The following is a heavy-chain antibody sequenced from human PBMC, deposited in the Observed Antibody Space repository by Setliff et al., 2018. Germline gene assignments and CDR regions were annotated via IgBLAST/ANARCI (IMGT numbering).Heavy chain of an antibody. CDR2: NYTSGST. V-gene: IGHV4-4*07. Sequence: SETLSLTCTVSGGSISSYYWSWIRQPAGKGLEWIGRNYTSGSTNYNPSLKSRVTMSVATSKNQFYLKLSSVTAADTAVYYCARDVCMVRNRYYYDSSGYYYYYYYMDVWGKGTTVTVSS. J-gene: IGHJ6*03. CDR1: GGSISSYY. D-gene: IGHD3-22*01. CDR3: ARDVCMVRNRYYYDSSGYYYYYYYMDV.